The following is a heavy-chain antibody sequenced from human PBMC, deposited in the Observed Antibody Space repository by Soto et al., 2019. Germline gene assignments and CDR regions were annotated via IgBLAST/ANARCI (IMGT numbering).Heavy chain of an antibody. V-gene: IGHV3-72*01. J-gene: IGHJ3*02. Sequence: PGGSLRLSCAASGFTFSDHYMDWVRQAPGKGLEWVGRIRNKANSYTTQYAASVKGRFTISRDDSENSLFLQMNSLKAEDTALYYCTRVKSDNWGIDAFDIWGQGTMVTVSS. CDR2: IRNKANSYTT. D-gene: IGHD7-27*01. CDR1: GFTFSDHY. CDR3: TRVKSDNWGIDAFDI.